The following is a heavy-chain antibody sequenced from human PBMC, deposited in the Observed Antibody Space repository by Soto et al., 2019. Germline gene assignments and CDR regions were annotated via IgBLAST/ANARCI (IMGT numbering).Heavy chain of an antibody. CDR2: LSWHDDK. D-gene: IGHD3-16*01. Sequence: QITLKESGPTLVKPTQTLTLTCTFSGFSLSTTGVGVGWIRQPPGKALEWLALLSWHDDKRYSPSLKSRLSISEDTSKNQVVLTKTNMDPADTATYYCAHRGGAAFGLYYFDYWGQGTLVTVSS. V-gene: IGHV2-5*01. CDR1: GFSLSTTGVG. CDR3: AHRGGAAFGLYYFDY. J-gene: IGHJ4*02.